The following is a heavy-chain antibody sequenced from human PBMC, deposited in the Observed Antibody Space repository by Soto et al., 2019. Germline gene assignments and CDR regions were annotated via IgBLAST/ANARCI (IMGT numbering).Heavy chain of an antibody. Sequence: SETLSLTCAFSGVSISSSNWWSWVRQPPGKGLEWIGEIYHSGSTNYNPSLKSRVTISVDKSKNQFSLKLSSVTAADTAVYYCARSSTVTTYIDYWGQGTLVTVSS. D-gene: IGHD4-17*01. V-gene: IGHV4-4*02. J-gene: IGHJ4*02. CDR1: GVSISSSNW. CDR2: IYHSGST. CDR3: ARSSTVTTYIDY.